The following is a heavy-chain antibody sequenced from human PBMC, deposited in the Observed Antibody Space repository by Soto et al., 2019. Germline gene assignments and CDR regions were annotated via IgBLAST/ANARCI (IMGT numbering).Heavy chain of an antibody. CDR3: ARYSSNWFQTEGMDV. CDR1: GGPISTYY. CDR2: IDTSGNT. D-gene: IGHD6-13*01. V-gene: IGHV4-4*07. Sequence: SETLSLTCTVSGGPISTYYWSWIRQPAGKGLEWIGRIDTSGNTNYNPSLKSRVTMSVDTSKKQFSLKLTSVTAADTAVYYCARYSSNWFQTEGMDVWGQGTTVTV. J-gene: IGHJ6*02.